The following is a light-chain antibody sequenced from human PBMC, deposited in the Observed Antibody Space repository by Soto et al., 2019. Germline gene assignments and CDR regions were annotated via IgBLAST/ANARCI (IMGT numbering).Light chain of an antibody. V-gene: IGKV3-20*01. CDR3: QQDGSSRWT. J-gene: IGKJ1*01. Sequence: EIVLTQSPGTLSLSPGERATLSCRASQSVSSSYLAWYQQKPGQAPRLLIYGASSRATGIPDRFSGSGSGTDFTLTISRLEPEDFAVYYCQQDGSSRWTFGKGTKVDI. CDR1: QSVSSSY. CDR2: GAS.